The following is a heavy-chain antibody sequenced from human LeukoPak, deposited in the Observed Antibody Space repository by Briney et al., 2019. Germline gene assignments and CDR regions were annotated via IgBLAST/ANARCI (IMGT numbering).Heavy chain of an antibody. D-gene: IGHD2-15*01. J-gene: IGHJ4*02. V-gene: IGHV1-18*01. CDR1: GYTFTNYN. Sequence: ASVKVSCKASGYTFTNYNISWVRQAPGQGLEWMGWINTHKGHTNFLQKFQGRVTVTTDISTNTAYMELRRLRSDDTAVYYCAREFGHCSGDNCFYFFDSWGQGSLVIVSS. CDR3: AREFGHCSGDNCFYFFDS. CDR2: INTHKGHT.